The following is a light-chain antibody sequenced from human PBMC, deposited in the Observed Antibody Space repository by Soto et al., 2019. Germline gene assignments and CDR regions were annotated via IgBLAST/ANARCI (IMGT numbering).Light chain of an antibody. CDR2: GNI. V-gene: IGLV1-40*01. Sequence: QSVLTQPPSVSAAPGQKVTISCSGSSSNVGKNFVSWYQHVPGKAPKLLIYGNINRPSGVPDRFSGSKSGTSASLAITGLQAEDEADYYCQSYDSSLSGWVFGGGTKLTVL. CDR1: SSNVGKNFV. CDR3: QSYDSSLSGWV. J-gene: IGLJ3*02.